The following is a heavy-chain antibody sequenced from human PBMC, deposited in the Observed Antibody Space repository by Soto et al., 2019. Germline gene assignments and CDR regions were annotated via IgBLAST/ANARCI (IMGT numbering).Heavy chain of an antibody. CDR3: ATQPFYNWNDEDYFDY. Sequence: PGGSLSLSCAASGFTFSDYYMSWIRQAPGKGLELVSYISSSSSYTNYADSVKGRFTISRDNAKNSLYLQMNSLRAEDTAVYYCATQPFYNWNDEDYFDYWGQGTLVTVSS. D-gene: IGHD1-20*01. J-gene: IGHJ4*02. CDR1: GFTFSDYY. CDR2: ISSSSSYT. V-gene: IGHV3-11*06.